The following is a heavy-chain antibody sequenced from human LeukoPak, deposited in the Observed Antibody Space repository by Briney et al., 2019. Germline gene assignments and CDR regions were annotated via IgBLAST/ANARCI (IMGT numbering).Heavy chain of an antibody. CDR2: ISGNGDST. CDR3: AREEPAGSIDY. Sequence: GGSLRLSXAASGFVFNSHPMHWVRQAPGKGLECVSAISGNGDSTYYANSVKGRFTISRDNSRNTLYLQMGSLRAEDTALYYCAREEPAGSIDYWGQGTLVTVSS. J-gene: IGHJ4*02. V-gene: IGHV3-64*01. D-gene: IGHD1-14*01. CDR1: GFVFNSHP.